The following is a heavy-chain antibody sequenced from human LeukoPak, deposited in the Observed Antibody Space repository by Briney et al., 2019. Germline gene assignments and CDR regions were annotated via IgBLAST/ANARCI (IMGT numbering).Heavy chain of an antibody. Sequence: SETLSLTCTVSGGSISSYYWSWIRQPPGKGLEWIGYIYYSGSTNYNPSLKSRVTISVDTSKNQFSLKLSSVTAADTAAYNCARDLSYNNWFDPWGQGTLVTVSS. J-gene: IGHJ5*02. V-gene: IGHV4-59*01. CDR2: IYYSGST. D-gene: IGHD2-2*02. CDR1: GGSISSYY. CDR3: ARDLSYNNWFDP.